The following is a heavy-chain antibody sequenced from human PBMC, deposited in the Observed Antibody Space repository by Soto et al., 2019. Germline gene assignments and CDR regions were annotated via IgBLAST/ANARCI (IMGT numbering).Heavy chain of an antibody. D-gene: IGHD6-6*01. CDR2: ISQSGNT. Sequence: SETLSLTCSIYSGSFSGYYWSWIRQPPGKGLEWIGEISQSGNTDYSPSLKSRVSISIDTSKKQFSLNLASVSAADTAVYYCARAPKVSGSSQTRPDFWGQGTLVTAPQ. V-gene: IGHV4-34*01. J-gene: IGHJ4*02. CDR1: SGSFSGYY. CDR3: ARAPKVSGSSQTRPDF.